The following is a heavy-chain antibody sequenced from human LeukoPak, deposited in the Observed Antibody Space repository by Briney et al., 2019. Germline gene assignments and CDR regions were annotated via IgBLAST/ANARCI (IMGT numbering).Heavy chain of an antibody. V-gene: IGHV3-23*01. CDR2: ISGSGGST. J-gene: IGHJ2*01. D-gene: IGHD6-19*01. CDR3: AKGFGSSGWYRDWYFDI. CDR1: GFTFSSYA. Sequence: PGGSLRLSCAASGFTFSSYAMSWVRQAPGKGLEWVSAISGSGGSTYYADSVKGRFTISRDNSKNTLYLQMNSLRAEDTAVYYCAKGFGSSGWYRDWYFDIWGRGTLVTVSS.